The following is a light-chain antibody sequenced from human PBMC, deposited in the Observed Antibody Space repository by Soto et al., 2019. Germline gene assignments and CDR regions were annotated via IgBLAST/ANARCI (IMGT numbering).Light chain of an antibody. CDR2: EVT. CDR1: SSDVGGYNY. CDR3: SSYTASNILEV. V-gene: IGLV2-14*01. J-gene: IGLJ1*01. Sequence: QSALTQPPSASGSPGQSVAISCTGTSSDVGGYNYVSWYQQHPGKAPKLMIYEVTHRPSGVSNRFSGSKSGNTASLTISGLQAEDEADYYCSSYTASNILEVFGTGTKLTVL.